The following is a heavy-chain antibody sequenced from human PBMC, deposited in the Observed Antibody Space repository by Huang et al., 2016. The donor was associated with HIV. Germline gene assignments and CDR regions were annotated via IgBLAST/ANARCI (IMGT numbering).Heavy chain of an antibody. CDR2: IYPADSDT. CDR1: GYSVTNDW. CDR3: ARSEVLVTAVPFDH. D-gene: IGHD2-21*02. Sequence: EVQLVQSEAEVKKPGEALKISCRGSGYSVTNDWVGWVRQRPGEGLEWTGVIYPADSDTRYVSAFQGQVTFAADKSTRTADLQWSSLQASDTAIYYCARSEVLVTAVPFDHWGQGTLVTVSS. V-gene: IGHV5-51*03. J-gene: IGHJ4*02.